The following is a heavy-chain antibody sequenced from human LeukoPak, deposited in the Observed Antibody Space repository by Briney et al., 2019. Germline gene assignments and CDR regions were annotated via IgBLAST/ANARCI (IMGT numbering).Heavy chain of an antibody. CDR3: ARDLGFDWLFGPEY. J-gene: IGHJ4*02. CDR1: GYSISRGYY. D-gene: IGHD3-9*01. CDR2: MYHSGTT. V-gene: IGHV4-38-2*02. Sequence: SETLSLTCVVSGYSISRGYYWGWIRQPPGKGLEWIGSMYHSGTTYYSASLKSRVTISVDTSRNQFFLKLSSVTAADTAVYYCARDLGFDWLFGPEYWGQGTLVTVSS.